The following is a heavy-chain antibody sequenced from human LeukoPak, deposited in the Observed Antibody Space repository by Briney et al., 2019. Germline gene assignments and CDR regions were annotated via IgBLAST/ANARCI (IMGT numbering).Heavy chain of an antibody. CDR1: GGSISSSSYY. J-gene: IGHJ3*02. CDR3: ARDQGLAFDI. V-gene: IGHV4-61*01. D-gene: IGHD3-16*01. Sequence: SETLSLTCTVSGGSISSSSYYWGWIRQPPGKGLEWIGYIYYSGSTNYNPSLKSRVTISVDTSKNQFSLKLSSVTAADTAVYYCARDQGLAFDIWGQGTMVTVSS. CDR2: IYYSGST.